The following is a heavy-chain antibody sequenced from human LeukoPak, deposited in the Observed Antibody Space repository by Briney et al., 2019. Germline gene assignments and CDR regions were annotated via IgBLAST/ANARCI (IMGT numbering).Heavy chain of an antibody. J-gene: IGHJ4*02. D-gene: IGHD1-26*01. V-gene: IGHV1-69*13. CDR1: GGTFSSYA. CDR3: GRGRSYYFDY. CDR2: IIPIFGTA. Sequence: ASVKVSCKASGGTFSSYAISWVRQAPGQGLEWMGGIIPIFGTANYAQKFQGRVTITADESTSTAYMELSSLRSEDTAVYYCGRGRSYYFDYWGQGTLVPVSS.